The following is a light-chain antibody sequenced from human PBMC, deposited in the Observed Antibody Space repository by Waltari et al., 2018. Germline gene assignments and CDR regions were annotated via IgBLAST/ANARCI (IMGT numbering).Light chain of an antibody. CDR1: QSLLHSNGYNY. V-gene: IGKV2-28*01. Sequence: DIVMTQSPLSLPVTPGEQASISCRSSQSLLHSNGYNYLDWYLQKPGQSPQLLIYLGSNRASGVPDRFSGSGSGTDFTLKISRVEAEDVGVYYCMQALQTPTYTFGQGTKLEIK. CDR2: LGS. J-gene: IGKJ2*01. CDR3: MQALQTPTYT.